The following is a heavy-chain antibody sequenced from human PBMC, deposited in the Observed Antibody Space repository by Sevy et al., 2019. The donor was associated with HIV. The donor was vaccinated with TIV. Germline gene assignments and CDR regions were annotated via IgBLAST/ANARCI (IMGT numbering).Heavy chain of an antibody. CDR1: GFTSGDYI. CDR3: TRTSHYYDTGRYFCMGV. CDR2: IRSKTYGGTT. V-gene: IGHV3-49*03. Sequence: GGYLRLSCTPSGFTSGDYILTWFRQAPGKGLEWVGFIRSKTYGGTTEYAASVKGRITISRDDSKNIAYLRMNSLKTEDTAVYYCTRTSHYYDTGRYFCMGVWGEGPTVPLSS. D-gene: IGHD3-22*01. J-gene: IGHJ6*04.